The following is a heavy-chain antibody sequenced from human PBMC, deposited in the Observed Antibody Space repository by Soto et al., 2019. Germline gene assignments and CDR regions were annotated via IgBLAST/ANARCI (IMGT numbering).Heavy chain of an antibody. J-gene: IGHJ6*02. D-gene: IGHD3-22*01. CDR3: VRAIGHYGMDV. V-gene: IGHV3-74*01. CDR1: GFIFSNCW. Sequence: GGSLRLSCVASGFIFSNCWMHWVRQAPGMGLVWVSHINSGGSSTTYADSVKGRFTISRDNAKNTLYLQMNSLRVEDTAVYYCVRAIGHYGMDVWGRGTTVTVSS. CDR2: INSGGSST.